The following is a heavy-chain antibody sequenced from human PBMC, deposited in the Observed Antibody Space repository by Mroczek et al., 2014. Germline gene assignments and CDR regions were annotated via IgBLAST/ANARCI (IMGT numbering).Heavy chain of an antibody. D-gene: IGHD4-23*01. CDR2: INHSGST. CDR3: AREEARAIAFPQSWGPYGANSKNAFDI. Sequence: QVQLQQWGAGLLKPSETLSFTCAVYGGSFSGYYWSWIRQPPGKGLEWIGEINHSGSTNYNPSLKSRVTISVDTSKNQFSLKLSSVTAADTAVYYCAREEARAIAFPQSWGPYGANSKNAFDIWGQGTSGPPSL. J-gene: IGHJ3*02. CDR1: GGSFSGYY. V-gene: IGHV4-34*01.